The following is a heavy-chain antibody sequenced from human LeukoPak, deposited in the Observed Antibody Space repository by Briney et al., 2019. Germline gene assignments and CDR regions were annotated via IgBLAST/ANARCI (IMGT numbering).Heavy chain of an antibody. CDR1: GFTFSSYG. J-gene: IGHJ4*02. D-gene: IGHD3-22*01. CDR3: ARVDNRYYYDSSGYQLRTGSNFDY. CDR2: ISYDGSNK. V-gene: IGHV3-30*03. Sequence: GGSLRLSCAASGFTFSSYGMHWVRQAPGKGLEWVAVISYDGSNKYYADSVKGRFTISRDNSKNTLYLQMNSLRAEDTAVYYCARVDNRYYYDSSGYQLRTGSNFDYWGQGTLVTVSS.